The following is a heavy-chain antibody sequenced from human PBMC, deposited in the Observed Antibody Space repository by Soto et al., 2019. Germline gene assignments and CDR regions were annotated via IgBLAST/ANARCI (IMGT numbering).Heavy chain of an antibody. D-gene: IGHD5-18*01. CDR1: GGSISSGGYS. CDR2: IYHSGST. J-gene: IGHJ4*02. V-gene: IGHV4-30-2*01. Sequence: SETLSLTCAVSGGSISSGGYSWSWIRQPPGKGLEWIGYIYHSGSTYYNPSLKSRVTISVDTSKNQFSLKLSSVTVEDTAVYYRARGGDTAVSFSFDYWGQGTLVTVSS. CDR3: ARGGDTAVSFSFDY.